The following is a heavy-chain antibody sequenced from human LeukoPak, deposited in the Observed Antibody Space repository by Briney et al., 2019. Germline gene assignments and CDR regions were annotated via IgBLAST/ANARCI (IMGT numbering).Heavy chain of an antibody. CDR1: GGTFSSYA. J-gene: IGHJ6*02. CDR3: ARRDGNYVGDYYYYYGMDV. D-gene: IGHD4-17*01. Sequence: GASVKVSCKASGGTFSSYAINWVRQAPGQGLEWMGGIIPIFGTANYAQKFQGRVTITADESTSTAYMELSSLRSEDTAVYYCARRDGNYVGDYYYYYGMDVWGQGTTVTVSS. CDR2: IIPIFGTA. V-gene: IGHV1-69*13.